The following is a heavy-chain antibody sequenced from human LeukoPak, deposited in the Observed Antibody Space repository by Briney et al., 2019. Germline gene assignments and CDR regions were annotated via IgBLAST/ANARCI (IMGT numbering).Heavy chain of an antibody. CDR1: GFTFSNAW. J-gene: IGHJ4*02. D-gene: IGHD1-26*01. CDR2: IKSKTDGGTT. CDR3: TTEGGSDPVNLFY. Sequence: GGSLRLSCAASGFTFSNAWMSWVRQAPGKGLEWVGRIKSKTDGGTTDYAAPVKGRFTISRDDSKNTLYLQMNSLKTEDTAVYYCTTEGGSDPVNLFYWGQGTLVTVSS. V-gene: IGHV3-15*01.